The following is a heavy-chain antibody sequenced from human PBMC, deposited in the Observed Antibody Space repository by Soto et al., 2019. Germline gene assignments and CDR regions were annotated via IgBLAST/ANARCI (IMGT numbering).Heavy chain of an antibody. CDR2: IYYSGIT. J-gene: IGHJ4*02. Sequence: QVRLQESGPGLVKPSETLSLTCTVSGGSISSYYRSWIRQPPGKRLEWIGYIYYSGITNYNPSLTSRVTISVDTSKNQFSLKLSSVTAADTAVYYCARENVVATEYYFDYWGQGTLVTVSS. D-gene: IGHD5-12*01. V-gene: IGHV4-59*01. CDR3: ARENVVATEYYFDY. CDR1: GGSISSYY.